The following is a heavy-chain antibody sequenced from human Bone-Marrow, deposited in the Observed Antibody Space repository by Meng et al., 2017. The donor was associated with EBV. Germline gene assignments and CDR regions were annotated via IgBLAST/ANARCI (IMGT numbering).Heavy chain of an antibody. D-gene: IGHD3-10*01. CDR2: LIPMSGAP. V-gene: IGHV1-69*01. Sequence: QVQLQQSGAEGKKPGVSGEVSCRTSGGTFRSDAVSWGRQAPGQGLEWMGGLIPMSGAPHYAQKFQDRVTIIADESTSTHSMELNNLRFEDTAMYYCASESGRGLTPDYWGQGTLVTVSS. CDR3: ASESGRGLTPDY. CDR1: GGTFRSDA. J-gene: IGHJ4*02.